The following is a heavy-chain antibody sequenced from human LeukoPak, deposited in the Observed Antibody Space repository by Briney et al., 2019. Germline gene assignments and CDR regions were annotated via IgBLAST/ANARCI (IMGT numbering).Heavy chain of an antibody. J-gene: IGHJ4*02. Sequence: PSETLSLTCAVYGGSFSGYYWSWIRQPPGKGLEWIGEINHSGSTNYNPSLKSRVTISVDTSKNQFSLKLSSVTAADTAVYYCARLRWSSYGSGSYYNGKYYFDYWGQGTLVTVSS. CDR2: INHSGST. CDR1: GGSFSGYY. V-gene: IGHV4-34*01. CDR3: ARLRWSSYGSGSYYNGKYYFDY. D-gene: IGHD3-10*01.